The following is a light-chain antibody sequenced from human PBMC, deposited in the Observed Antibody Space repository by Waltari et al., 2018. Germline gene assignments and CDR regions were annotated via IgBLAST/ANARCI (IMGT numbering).Light chain of an antibody. CDR1: SSDIGGYKY. Sequence: QAALTQPRSVSGSPGQSVTISCNGSSSDIGGYKYVSWYQHHPGTAPKLILAEVTKRPSGVSGRFSGSKSCNTASLTISGLRSEDEADYYCCSYAGSHTFYIFGTGT. V-gene: IGLV2-11*01. J-gene: IGLJ1*01. CDR3: CSYAGSHTFYI. CDR2: EVT.